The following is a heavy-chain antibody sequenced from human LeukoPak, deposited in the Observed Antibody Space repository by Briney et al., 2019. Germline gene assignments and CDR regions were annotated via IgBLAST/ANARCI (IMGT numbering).Heavy chain of an antibody. J-gene: IGHJ4*02. V-gene: IGHV4-34*01. CDR1: GGSFSGYY. CDR2: INHSGST. Sequence: PSETLSLTCAVYGGSFSGYYWSWIRQPPGKGLGWIGEINHSGSTNYNPSLKSRVTISVDTSKNQFSLKLSSVTAADTAVYYCARRVLRYFDWLLSPYFDYWGQGTLVTVSS. CDR3: ARRVLRYFDWLLSPYFDY. D-gene: IGHD3-9*01.